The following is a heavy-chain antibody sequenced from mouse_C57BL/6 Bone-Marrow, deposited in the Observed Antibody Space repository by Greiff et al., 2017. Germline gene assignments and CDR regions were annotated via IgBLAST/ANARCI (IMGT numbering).Heavy chain of an antibody. V-gene: IGHV14-4*01. D-gene: IGHD1-1*01. J-gene: IGHJ1*03. CDR3: TPLLLRLGV. Sequence: EVQLQQSGAELVRPGASVKLSCTASGFNIKDDYMHWVKQRPEQGLEWIGWIDPENGDTEYASKFQGRATITADKSSNTAYLQLSSLTSEDTAVYYCTPLLLRLGVWGTGTTVTVSS. CDR1: GFNIKDDY. CDR2: IDPENGDT.